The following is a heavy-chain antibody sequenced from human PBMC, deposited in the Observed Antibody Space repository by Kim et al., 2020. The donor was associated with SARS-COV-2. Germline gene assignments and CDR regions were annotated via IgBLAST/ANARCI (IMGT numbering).Heavy chain of an antibody. V-gene: IGHV3-23*03. D-gene: IGHD4-17*01. J-gene: IGHJ6*02. Sequence: AYPVRGRFTTSRDNSKNTLYLQRNSLRAEDTAVYYCAKDAVSYYGMDVWGQGTTVNVSS. CDR3: AKDAVSYYGMDV.